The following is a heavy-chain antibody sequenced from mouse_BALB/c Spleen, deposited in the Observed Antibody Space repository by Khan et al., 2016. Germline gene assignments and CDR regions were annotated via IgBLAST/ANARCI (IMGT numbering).Heavy chain of an antibody. V-gene: IGHV3-2*02. J-gene: IGHJ2*01. CDR1: GYSITSDYA. D-gene: IGHD1-1*01. Sequence: EVQLQESGPGLVKPSQSLSLTCTVTGYSITSDYAWNWIRQFPGNKLEWMGYISYSGSTSYNPSLKSRISITRDTSKNQFFLQLNSVTTEDTATYYCSRYYYGSSYFDSWGHGTTLPVSS. CDR2: ISYSGST. CDR3: SRYYYGSSYFDS.